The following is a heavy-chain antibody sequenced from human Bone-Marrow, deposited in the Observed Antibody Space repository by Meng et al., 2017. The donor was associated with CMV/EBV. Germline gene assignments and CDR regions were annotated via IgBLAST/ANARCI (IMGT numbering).Heavy chain of an antibody. Sequence: LSCVGSGFTFSDAWMNWVRPAPGKGLEWVGRIKSKYDGGTTEYAAPVEGRFTVSRDDSKNTVSLQMNSLQTEDTAVYYCATGGYYLDFWGLGILVTVSS. V-gene: IGHV3-15*07. CDR1: GFTFSDAW. CDR3: ATGGYYLDF. J-gene: IGHJ4*02. CDR2: IKSKYDGGTT.